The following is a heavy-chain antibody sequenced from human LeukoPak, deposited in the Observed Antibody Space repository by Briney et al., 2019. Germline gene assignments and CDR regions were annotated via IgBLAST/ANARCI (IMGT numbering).Heavy chain of an antibody. V-gene: IGHV4-39*01. CDR3: ATPGNYGDYVFDY. CDR2: IYYSGST. CDR1: GYSISSSSYY. Sequence: SETLSLTCTVSGYSISSSSYYWGWIRQPPGKGLEWIGSIYYSGSTYYNPSLKSRVTISVDTSKNQFSLKLSSVTAADTAVYYCATPGNYGDYVFDYWGQGTLVTVSS. D-gene: IGHD4-17*01. J-gene: IGHJ4*02.